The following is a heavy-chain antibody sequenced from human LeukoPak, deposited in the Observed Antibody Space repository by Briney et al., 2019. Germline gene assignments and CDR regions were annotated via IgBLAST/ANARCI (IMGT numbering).Heavy chain of an antibody. CDR3: AREIAVAGNDYYYMDV. CDR1: GGSFSGYY. V-gene: IGHV4-34*01. D-gene: IGHD6-19*01. J-gene: IGHJ6*03. CDR2: INHSGST. Sequence: PSETLSLTCAVYGGSFSGYYWSWIRQPPGKGLEWSGEINHSGSTNYNPSLKSRVTISVDTSKNQFSLKLSSVTAAGTAVYYCAREIAVAGNDYYYMDVWGKGTTVTVSS.